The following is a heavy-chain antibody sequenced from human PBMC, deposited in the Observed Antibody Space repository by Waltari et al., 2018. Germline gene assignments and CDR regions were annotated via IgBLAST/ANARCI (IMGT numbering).Heavy chain of an antibody. V-gene: IGHV1-18*04. CDR2: INRNNGNT. J-gene: IGHJ4*02. D-gene: IGHD2-15*01. CDR3: ARDYCSGDGCSLDC. CDR1: GYTFTSHS. Sequence: QVQLVQSGHEVMKPGASVKVSCKASGYTFTSHSITWVRQAPGQGPEWLGWINRNNGNTKFAQKFQGRVSLTTDTSTSTAYMDLRSLTSDDTAVYYCARDYCSGDGCSLDCWGQGTLVTVSS.